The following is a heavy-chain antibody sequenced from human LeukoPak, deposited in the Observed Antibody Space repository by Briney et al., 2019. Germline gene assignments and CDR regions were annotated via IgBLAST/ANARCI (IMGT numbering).Heavy chain of an antibody. CDR3: ASPGVSVVVPAYFDY. CDR1: GFTFSDYY. J-gene: IGHJ4*02. CDR2: ISSSGSTI. V-gene: IGHV3-11*01. Sequence: GGSLRLSCAASGFTFSDYYMSWIRQAPGKGLEWASYISSSGSTIYYADSVKGRFTISRDNAKNSLYLQMNSLRAEDTAVYYCASPGVSVVVPAYFDYWGQGTLVTVSS. D-gene: IGHD2-2*01.